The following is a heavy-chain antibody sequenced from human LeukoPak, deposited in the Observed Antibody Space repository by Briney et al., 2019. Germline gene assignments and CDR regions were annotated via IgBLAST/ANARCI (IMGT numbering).Heavy chain of an antibody. CDR3: AKDPRDYYGSGSYSQNYYGMDV. D-gene: IGHD3-10*01. CDR1: GFTFSGYS. CDR2: ISYDGSNK. Sequence: QTGGSLRLSCAASGFTFSGYSMHWVRQAPGKGLEWVALISYDGSNKYYADSVKGRFTISRDNSMNTLYLQMNSLRAEDTAVYYCAKDPRDYYGSGSYSQNYYGMDVWGQGTTVTVSS. J-gene: IGHJ6*02. V-gene: IGHV3-30-3*01.